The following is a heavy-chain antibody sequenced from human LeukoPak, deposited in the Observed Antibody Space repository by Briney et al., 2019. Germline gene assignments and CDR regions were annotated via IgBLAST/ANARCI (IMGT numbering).Heavy chain of an antibody. D-gene: IGHD6-6*01. CDR3: ARVRGTSIAARRGFDY. CDR1: GYTFTSYD. J-gene: IGHJ4*02. V-gene: IGHV1-8*03. Sequence: ASVKVSCKASGYTFTSYDINWVRQATGQGLEWMGWMNPNSGNTGYAQKFQGRVTITRNTSISTAYMELSSLRSEDTAVYYCARVRGTSIAARRGFDYWGQGTLVTVSS. CDR2: MNPNSGNT.